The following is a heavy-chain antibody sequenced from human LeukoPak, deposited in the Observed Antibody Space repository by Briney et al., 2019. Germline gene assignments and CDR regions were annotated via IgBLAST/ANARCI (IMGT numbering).Heavy chain of an antibody. CDR1: GLSFSSYW. Sequence: GGSLRLSCAASGLSFSSYWMHWVRQAPGKGLKWGSYISNSGTAIYYADSVKGRFTISRDNTTSSLYLQMNSLRAEDTAVYYCARAGYSMDTEYFQHWGQGTLVTVSS. CDR3: ARAGYSMDTEYFQH. D-gene: IGHD5-18*01. CDR2: ISNSGTAI. V-gene: IGHV3-48*04. J-gene: IGHJ1*01.